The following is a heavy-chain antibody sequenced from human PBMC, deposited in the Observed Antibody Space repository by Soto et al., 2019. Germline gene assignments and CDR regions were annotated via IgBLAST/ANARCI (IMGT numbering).Heavy chain of an antibody. J-gene: IGHJ4*02. CDR2: ISNDGRGK. Sequence: ESGGGVVQPGRSLRLSCAASGFTFTTYVIHWVRQAPGKGPEWVAVISNDGRGKYYADSVKGRFTISRDNSKNTLYLQMNSLRSDDTAVYYCARDQCFGGGRSCYYFDFWGQGTLVTVSS. CDR3: ARDQCFGGGRSCYYFDF. V-gene: IGHV3-30*04. CDR1: GFTFTTYV. D-gene: IGHD2-15*01.